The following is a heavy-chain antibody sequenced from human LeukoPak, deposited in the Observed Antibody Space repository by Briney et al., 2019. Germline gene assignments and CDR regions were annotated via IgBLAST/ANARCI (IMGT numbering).Heavy chain of an antibody. CDR3: AKDRKRKYYYDSSGYYPVGY. CDR2: ISGSGGST. CDR1: GFTFSTSA. Sequence: GGSLRLSCAASGFTFSTSAIHWVRQAPGKGLEWVSAISGSGGSTYYADSVKGRFTISRDNSKNTLYLQMNSLRAEDTAVYYCAKDRKRKYYYDSSGYYPVGYWGQGTLVTVSS. J-gene: IGHJ4*02. V-gene: IGHV3-23*01. D-gene: IGHD3-22*01.